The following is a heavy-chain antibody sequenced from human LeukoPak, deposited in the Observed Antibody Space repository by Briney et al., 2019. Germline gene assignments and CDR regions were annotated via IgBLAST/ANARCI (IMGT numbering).Heavy chain of an antibody. CDR1: GGSVSSGGYY. V-gene: IGHV4-61*08. J-gene: IGHJ6*02. Sequence: SETPSLTCNVSGGSVSSGGYYWNWLRQPPGKGLEWIGYIYYSGSANYNPSLKSRVTISVDTSKNQFSLKLSSVTAADTAVYYCARSAGRSYYGMDVWGQGTTVTVSS. CDR2: IYYSGSA. CDR3: ARSAGRSYYGMDV.